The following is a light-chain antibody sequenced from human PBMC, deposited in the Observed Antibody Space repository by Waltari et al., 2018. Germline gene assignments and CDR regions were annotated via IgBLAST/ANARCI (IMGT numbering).Light chain of an antibody. J-gene: IGKJ1*01. V-gene: IGKV3-20*01. CDR3: QMYVRLPAT. CDR1: QSVCRS. Sequence: EIVLTQSPGTLSLSPGERATLSCRDSQSVCRSLCWYQHKHGQGPRLLIYDTFTRATGIPDRFSGGRFGTDFSLTISRLEAEDFAVYYCQMYVRLPATFGQGTKVEI. CDR2: DTF.